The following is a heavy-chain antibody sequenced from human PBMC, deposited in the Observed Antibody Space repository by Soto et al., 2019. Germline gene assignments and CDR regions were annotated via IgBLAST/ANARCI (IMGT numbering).Heavy chain of an antibody. CDR3: ARTLMDYDILTGYYMPYYFDY. J-gene: IGHJ4*01. Sequence: ASVKVSCKASGYTFTSYAMHWVRQAPGQRLEWMGWINAGNGNTKYSQKFQGRVTITRDTSASTAYMELSSLRSEDTAVYYCARTLMDYDILTGYYMPYYFDYWG. D-gene: IGHD3-9*01. V-gene: IGHV1-3*01. CDR1: GYTFTSYA. CDR2: INAGNGNT.